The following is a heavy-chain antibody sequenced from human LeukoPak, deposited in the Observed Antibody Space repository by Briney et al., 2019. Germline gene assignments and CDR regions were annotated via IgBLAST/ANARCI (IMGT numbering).Heavy chain of an antibody. V-gene: IGHV3-21*01. CDR1: GFTFSTYA. CDR3: ARDYDSSGYGYYYMDV. D-gene: IGHD3-22*01. J-gene: IGHJ6*03. Sequence: GGSLRLSCVASGFTFSTYAMSWVRQAPGKGLEWVSSISSSSSYIYYADSVKGRFTISRDNAKNSLYLQMNSLRAEDTAVYYCARDYDSSGYGYYYMDVWGKGTTVTVSS. CDR2: ISSSSSYI.